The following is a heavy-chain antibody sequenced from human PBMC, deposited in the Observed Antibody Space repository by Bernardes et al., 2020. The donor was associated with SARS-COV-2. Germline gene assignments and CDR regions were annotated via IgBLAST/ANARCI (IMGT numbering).Heavy chain of an antibody. CDR3: AKREYYDFWSGPIDY. CDR2: INPNSGGT. Sequence: ASVKVSCKASGYTFTGYYMHWVRQAPGQGLEWMGWINPNSGGTNYAQKFQGWVTMTRDTSISTAYMELSRLRSDDTAVYYCAKREYYDFWSGPIDYWGQGTLVTVSS. D-gene: IGHD3-3*01. V-gene: IGHV1-2*04. CDR1: GYTFTGYY. J-gene: IGHJ4*02.